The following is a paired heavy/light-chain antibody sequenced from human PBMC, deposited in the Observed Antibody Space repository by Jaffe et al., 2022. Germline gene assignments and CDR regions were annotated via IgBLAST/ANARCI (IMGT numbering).Light chain of an antibody. CDR3: CSSRV. J-gene: IGLJ2*01. CDR2: EGS. Sequence: QSALTQPASVSGSPGQSITISCTGTSSDVGSYNLVSWYQQHPGKAPKLMIYEGSKRPSGVSNRFSGSKSGNTASLTISGLQAEDEADYYCCSSRVFGGGTKLTVL. CDR1: SSDVGSYNL. V-gene: IGLV2-23*01.
Heavy chain of an antibody. J-gene: IGHJ5*02. V-gene: IGHV4-4*02. CDR2: IYHSGST. Sequence: QVQLQESGPGLVKPSGTLSLTCAVSGGSISSSNWWSWIRQPPGKGLEWIGEIYHSGSTNYNPSLKSRVTISVDKSKNQFSLKLSSVTAADTAVYYCASIHLLLWFGESSNWFDPWGQGTLVTVSS. CDR1: GGSISSSNW. CDR3: ASIHLLLWFGESSNWFDP. D-gene: IGHD3-10*01.